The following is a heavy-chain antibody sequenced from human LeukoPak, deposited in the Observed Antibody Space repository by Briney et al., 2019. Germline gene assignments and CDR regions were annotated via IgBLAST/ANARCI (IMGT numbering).Heavy chain of an antibody. CDR1: GFPFSSYS. J-gene: IGHJ4*02. CDR2: ISSSSSYI. CDR3: ARDHRLDY. Sequence: GGSLRHFCAASGFPFSSYSMNWVRQAPGKALEWVSSISSSSSYIYYADSVKGRFPISRDNAKNSLYLQMISLRAEDTAVYYCARDHRLDYWGRGTLVTVSS. V-gene: IGHV3-21*01.